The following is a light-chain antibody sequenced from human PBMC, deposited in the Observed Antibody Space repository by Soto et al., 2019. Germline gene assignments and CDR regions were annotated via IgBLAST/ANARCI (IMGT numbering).Light chain of an antibody. Sequence: QSALTQPASVSGSPGQSITIPCSGTRRDVGGYNYVSWYQQHPGKAPKLIIYEVDNRPSGVSDRFSGSKSGNTASLTISGLQAEDEAEYFCSSYKSTTPLYVFGTGTKLNVL. CDR1: RRDVGGYNY. V-gene: IGLV2-14*03. CDR2: EVD. CDR3: SSYKSTTPLYV. J-gene: IGLJ1*01.